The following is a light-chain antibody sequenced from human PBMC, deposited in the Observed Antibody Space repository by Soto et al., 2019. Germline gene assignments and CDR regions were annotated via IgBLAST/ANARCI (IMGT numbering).Light chain of an antibody. Sequence: DLVMTQSALSLPVTPGEPASISCRSSQSLLHINGYNYLDWYLQKPGQSPQLLIYLGSNRASGVHARLSGSRSGTDFTLKISRVEAEDVGVYYCMQALQSHWTFGQGTKVEIK. CDR3: MQALQSHWT. CDR1: QSLLHINGYNY. V-gene: IGKV2-28*01. J-gene: IGKJ1*01. CDR2: LGS.